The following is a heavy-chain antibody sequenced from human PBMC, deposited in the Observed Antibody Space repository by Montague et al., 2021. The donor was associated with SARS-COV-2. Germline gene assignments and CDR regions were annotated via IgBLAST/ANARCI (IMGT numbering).Heavy chain of an antibody. CDR1: GFTFSDHY. D-gene: IGHD2-2*01. CDR2: TRNKAKSYTT. Sequence: SLRLSCAASGFTFSDHYMDWVRQAPGKGLEWVGRTRNKAKSYTTEYAASVKGRFTISGDDSNNSLYLQMNSLKIGDTAVYYCARGASSTSEQYHYGMDVWGQGTTVTVSS. V-gene: IGHV3-72*01. J-gene: IGHJ6*02. CDR3: ARGASSTSEQYHYGMDV.